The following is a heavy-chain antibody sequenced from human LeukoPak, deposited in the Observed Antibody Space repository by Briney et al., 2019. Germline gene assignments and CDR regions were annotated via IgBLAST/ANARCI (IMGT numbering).Heavy chain of an antibody. CDR1: GFTFDDYG. Sequence: GGSLRLSCAASGFTFDDYGMSWVRQAPGKGLEWVSGINWNGGSTGYADSVKGRFTISRDNAKNSLYLQMNSLRGEDTALYYCARAYDYGSGYLTSDYWGQGTLVTVSS. CDR2: INWNGGST. CDR3: ARAYDYGSGYLTSDY. D-gene: IGHD3-3*01. J-gene: IGHJ4*02. V-gene: IGHV3-20*04.